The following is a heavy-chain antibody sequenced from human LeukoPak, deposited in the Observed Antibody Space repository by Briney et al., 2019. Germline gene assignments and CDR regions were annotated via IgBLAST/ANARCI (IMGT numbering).Heavy chain of an antibody. V-gene: IGHV4-59*01. CDR2: IDYSGST. CDR1: GAFISSYY. J-gene: IGHJ4*02. Sequence: SETLSLTCTVSGAFISSYYWSWIRQPPGKGLEWIGYIDYSGSTNYNPSLKSRDSISVDTSKNQFSLKLSSVTAADTAVYYCARHYYSDPFDYWGQGTLVTVSS. CDR3: ARHYYSDPFDY. D-gene: IGHD4-17*01.